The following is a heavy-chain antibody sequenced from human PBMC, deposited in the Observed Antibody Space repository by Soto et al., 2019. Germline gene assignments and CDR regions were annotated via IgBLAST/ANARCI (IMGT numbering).Heavy chain of an antibody. Sequence: GGSLRLSCAASGFTFSYYGVHWVRQAPGKGLEWVAVISYDERNKYYADSVKGRFTISRDNSKNTLYLQMNSLRAEDTAMYYCANTNYDFWGMDVWGQGTTVTVSS. D-gene: IGHD3-3*01. J-gene: IGHJ6*02. CDR3: ANTNYDFWGMDV. CDR1: GFTFSYYG. V-gene: IGHV3-30*18. CDR2: ISYDERNK.